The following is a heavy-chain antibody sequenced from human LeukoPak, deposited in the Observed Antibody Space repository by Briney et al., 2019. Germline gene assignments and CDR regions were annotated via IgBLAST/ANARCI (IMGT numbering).Heavy chain of an antibody. CDR3: ARHGSYGSGSYHYLDY. D-gene: IGHD3-10*01. CDR2: MDYSGST. V-gene: IGHV4-39*01. J-gene: IGHJ4*02. CDR1: GFTFSSYSMN. Sequence: PGGSLRLSCAASGFTFSSYSMNWVRQPPGKGLEWIGSMDYSGSTYCNPSLKSRVTVSVDTSRNQFALKLSSVTAADTAVYYCARHGSYGSGSYHYLDYWGQGTQVTVSS.